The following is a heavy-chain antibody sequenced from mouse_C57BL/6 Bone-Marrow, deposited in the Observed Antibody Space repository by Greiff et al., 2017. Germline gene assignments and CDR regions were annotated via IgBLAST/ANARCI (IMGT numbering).Heavy chain of an antibody. CDR2: IDPSDSYT. V-gene: IGHV1-59*01. J-gene: IGHJ1*03. CDR1: WYTFTSYW. Sequence: VQLQQPGAELVRPGTSGKLSCKAFWYTFTSYWVHWGKQRPGQSLEWIGVIDPSDSYTNYKQKFKGKATLTVDTSSRTAYMQLSSLTSEDSAVYYCASPGGNWYFDVWGTGTTVTVSS. CDR3: ASPGGNWYFDV.